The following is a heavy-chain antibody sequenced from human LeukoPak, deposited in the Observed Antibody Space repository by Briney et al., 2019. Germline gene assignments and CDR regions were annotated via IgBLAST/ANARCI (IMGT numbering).Heavy chain of an antibody. CDR1: GFSLSHYS. CDR2: IGVTGSPT. Sequence: GGSLRLSCAASGFSLSHYSVTWVRQASGKGLEWVSYIGVTGSPTYYADSVKARFTLSRDDAKESLYLQMNSLRAEDTAVYYCARNAWKSSDSGRGRMDVWGQGTSVTVSS. V-gene: IGHV3-48*01. CDR3: ARNAWKSSDSGRGRMDV. D-gene: IGHD3-10*01. J-gene: IGHJ6*02.